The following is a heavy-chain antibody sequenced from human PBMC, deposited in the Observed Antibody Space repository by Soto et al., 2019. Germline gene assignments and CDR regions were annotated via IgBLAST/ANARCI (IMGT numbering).Heavy chain of an antibody. CDR3: ATGWAAAGTLDV. D-gene: IGHD6-13*01. Sequence: PGGSLRLSCAASGFTFTTYAMSWVRQAPGKGLEWVSTISGLGTGGTTYYADSVKGRFTISRDKSKSTLYLQMNSLRAEDTALYYCATGWAAAGTLDVWGQGTTVTVSS. V-gene: IGHV3-23*01. J-gene: IGHJ6*02. CDR1: GFTFTTYA. CDR2: ISGLGTGGTT.